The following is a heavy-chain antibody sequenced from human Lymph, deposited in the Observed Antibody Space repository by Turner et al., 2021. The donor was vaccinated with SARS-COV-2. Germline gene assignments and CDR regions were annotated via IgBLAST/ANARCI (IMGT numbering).Heavy chain of an antibody. Sequence: QVQLVQSGAEVRQPGASVKVSCKASASTFTGYFMHWVRQGPGPGLEWMGWVKPYSGGASYAQKFQGKVTMTRDTSISTDYMELSRLKSDDTTVYYCARQATTEVTGPRRATAAGFDPWGQGTLVTVSS. CDR1: ASTFTGYF. D-gene: IGHD1-1*01. CDR2: VKPYSGGA. J-gene: IGHJ5*02. V-gene: IGHV1-2*02. CDR3: ARQATTEVTGPRRATAAGFDP.